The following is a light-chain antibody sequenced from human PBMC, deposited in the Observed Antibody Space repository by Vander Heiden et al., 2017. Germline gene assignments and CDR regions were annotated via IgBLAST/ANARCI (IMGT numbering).Light chain of an antibody. CDR3: MQALQTPRT. V-gene: IGKV2-28*01. Sequence: DIVMTQSPLSLHVTPGEPASISCRSSQSLLHSNGYNYLDWYLQKPGQSPQLLIYLGSNRASGVPDRFSGSGSGTDFTLKISRVEAEDVGVYYCMQALQTPRTFGQGTKVE. J-gene: IGKJ1*01. CDR1: QSLLHSNGYNY. CDR2: LGS.